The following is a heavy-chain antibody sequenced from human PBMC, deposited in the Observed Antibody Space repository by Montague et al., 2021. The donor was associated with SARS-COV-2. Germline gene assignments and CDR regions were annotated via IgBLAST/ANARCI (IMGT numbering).Heavy chain of an antibody. J-gene: IGHJ6*02. CDR1: GFSLSTSGMC. D-gene: IGHD3-9*01. CDR3: AQRTYDILTGYDYGMDV. Sequence: PALVKPTQTLTLTCTFSGFSLSTSGMCVSWIRQPPGKALEWLARIDWDDDKYYSTSLKTRLTISKDTSKNQVVLTMTNMDPVDTATYYCAQRTYDILTGYDYGMDVWGQGTTVTVPS. V-gene: IGHV2-70*11. CDR2: IDWDDDK.